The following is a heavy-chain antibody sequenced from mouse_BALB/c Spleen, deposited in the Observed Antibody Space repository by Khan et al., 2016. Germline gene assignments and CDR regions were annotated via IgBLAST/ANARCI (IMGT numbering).Heavy chain of an antibody. CDR3: ARMARTIN. Sequence: EVELVESGGGLVQPGGSLKLSCAASGFIFSSYGMSWVRQTPDKRLELVATINSNGGSTYYPDSVKGRFTISRDNAKNTLYLQMSSLKSEDTAMYYCARMARTINWGQGTTLTVSS. V-gene: IGHV5-6-3*01. CDR1: GFIFSSYG. J-gene: IGHJ2*01. CDR2: INSNGGST.